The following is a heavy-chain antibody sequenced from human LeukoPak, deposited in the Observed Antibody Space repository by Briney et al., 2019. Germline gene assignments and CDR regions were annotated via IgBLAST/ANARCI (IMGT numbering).Heavy chain of an antibody. D-gene: IGHD6-19*01. Sequence: GGSLRLSCAASGFTFSSYAMSWVRQAPGKGLEWVSAISGSGGSTYYADSVKGRFTISRDNSKNTLYLQMNSLRAEDTAVYYCARPLGSGWFGPFDSWGQGTLVTVSS. J-gene: IGHJ4*02. CDR1: GFTFSSYA. CDR2: ISGSGGST. CDR3: ARPLGSGWFGPFDS. V-gene: IGHV3-23*01.